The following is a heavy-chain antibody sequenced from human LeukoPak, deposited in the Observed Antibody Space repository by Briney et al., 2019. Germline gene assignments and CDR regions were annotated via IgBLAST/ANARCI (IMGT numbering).Heavy chain of an antibody. V-gene: IGHV4-34*01. CDR3: ASWGVVVVAATRRNWFDP. CDR1: GGSFSGYY. D-gene: IGHD2-15*01. J-gene: IGHJ5*02. CDR2: INHSGST. Sequence: PSETLSLTCAVYGGSFSGYYWSWIRQPPGKGLEWIGEINHSGSTNYNPSLKSRVTISVDTSKNQFSLKLSSVTAADTAVYYCASWGVVVVAATRRNWFDPWGQGTLVTVPS.